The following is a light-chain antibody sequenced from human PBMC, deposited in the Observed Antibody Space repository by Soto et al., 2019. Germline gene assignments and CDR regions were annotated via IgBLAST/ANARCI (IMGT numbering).Light chain of an antibody. V-gene: IGLV2-14*01. CDR3: SAYTSRSTLV. CDR1: RRDVGAYNL. Sequence: QSALTQPASVSGSPGQSITISCSGTRRDVGAYNLVSWYQQPPGKTPQLLIYEVRNRPSGIPSRFSGSRSGNTASLSISSLLPEDEADYYCSAYTSRSTLVFGGGTKLTVL. J-gene: IGLJ2*01. CDR2: EVR.